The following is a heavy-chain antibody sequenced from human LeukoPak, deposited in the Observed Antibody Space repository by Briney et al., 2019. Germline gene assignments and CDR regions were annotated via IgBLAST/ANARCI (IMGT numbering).Heavy chain of an antibody. V-gene: IGHV3-23*01. CDR2: VSGSGGNT. CDR3: AKRGHFDWLLSMKSADY. J-gene: IGHJ4*02. Sequence: PGGSLRLSCSASGFTFRSYAIHWVRQAPGKGPEWVSGVSGSGGNTYYAVSVRGRFIISRDNSKNTLHLQMNSLRAEDTAIYYCAKRGHFDWLLSMKSADYWGQGTLVTVSS. CDR1: GFTFRSYA. D-gene: IGHD3-9*01.